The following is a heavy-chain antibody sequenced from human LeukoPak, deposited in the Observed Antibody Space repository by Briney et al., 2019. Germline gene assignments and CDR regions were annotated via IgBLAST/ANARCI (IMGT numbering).Heavy chain of an antibody. Sequence: GGSLRLSCAASGFTLSSYAMSWVRQAPGKGLEWVSAISGSGGSTYYADSVKGRFTISRDNSKNTLYLQMNSLRAEDTAVYYCAKTCSSTSCYFDWGQGTLVTVSS. CDR2: ISGSGGST. V-gene: IGHV3-23*01. J-gene: IGHJ4*02. CDR1: GFTLSSYA. D-gene: IGHD2-2*01. CDR3: AKTCSSTSCYFD.